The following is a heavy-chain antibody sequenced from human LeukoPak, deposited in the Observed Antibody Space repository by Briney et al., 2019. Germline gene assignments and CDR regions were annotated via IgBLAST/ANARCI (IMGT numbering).Heavy chain of an antibody. CDR2: ISWNSGSI. D-gene: IGHD7-27*01. V-gene: IGHV3-9*01. Sequence: GGSLRLSCAASGFTFDDYAMHWVRQAPGKGLEWVSGISWNSGSIGYADSVKGRFTISRDNAKNSLYLQMNSLRAEDTAVYYCARGHWGLDSWGQGTLVSVS. J-gene: IGHJ4*02. CDR1: GFTFDDYA. CDR3: ARGHWGLDS.